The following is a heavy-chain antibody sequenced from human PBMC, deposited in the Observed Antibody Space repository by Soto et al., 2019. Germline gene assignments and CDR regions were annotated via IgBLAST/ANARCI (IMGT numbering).Heavy chain of an antibody. Sequence: ASVKVSCKASGYTFTGYYMHWVRQAPGQGLEWMGWINPNSGGTNYAQKFQGWVTMTRDTSISTAYMELSRLRSDDTAVYYCARDGVPRYCSSTSCYYYYYYMDVWGKGTTVTVSS. V-gene: IGHV1-2*04. J-gene: IGHJ6*03. CDR3: ARDGVPRYCSSTSCYYYYYYMDV. CDR2: INPNSGGT. D-gene: IGHD2-2*01. CDR1: GYTFTGYY.